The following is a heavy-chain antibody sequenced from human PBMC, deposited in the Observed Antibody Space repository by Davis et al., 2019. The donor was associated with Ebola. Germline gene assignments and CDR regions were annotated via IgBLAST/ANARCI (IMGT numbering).Heavy chain of an antibody. Sequence: MPSETLSLTCAVYGGSFSGYYWSWIRQHPGKGLEWIGYIYYSGSTYYNPSLKSRVTISVDTSKNQFSLKLSSVTAADTAVYYCARHRNGPWYGGYYWGQGTLVTVSS. CDR3: ARHRNGPWYGGYY. D-gene: IGHD1-26*01. CDR2: IYYSGST. V-gene: IGHV4-34*01. J-gene: IGHJ4*02. CDR1: GGSFSGYY.